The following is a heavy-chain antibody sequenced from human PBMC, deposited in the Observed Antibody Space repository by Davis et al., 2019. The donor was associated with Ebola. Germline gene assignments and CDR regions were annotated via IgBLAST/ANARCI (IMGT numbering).Heavy chain of an antibody. V-gene: IGHV3-74*01. CDR1: GFTFTKYW. Sequence: HTGGSLRLSCATSGFTFTKYWMHWVRQAPGKGLVWVSRITPDGATTLSADSVKGRFTVPRDNTKSTLYLQMNSLRVEDTDLYYCVRGTSDWRGVDYWGQGTLVTVSS. CDR3: VRGTSDWRGVDY. D-gene: IGHD6-19*01. J-gene: IGHJ4*02. CDR2: ITPDGATT.